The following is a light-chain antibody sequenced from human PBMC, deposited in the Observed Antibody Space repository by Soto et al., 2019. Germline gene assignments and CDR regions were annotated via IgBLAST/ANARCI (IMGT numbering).Light chain of an antibody. CDR1: QGVSIW. Sequence: DIQMTQSPSTLSASEGDRVTISCRASQGVSIWLAWYQQKPGRAPKLLIYKASTLKGGVPSRFSGSGSGTEFTLTISSLQPDDFATYYCQHYNSYSEAFGQGTKVDIK. CDR3: QHYNSYSEA. CDR2: KAS. V-gene: IGKV1-5*03. J-gene: IGKJ1*01.